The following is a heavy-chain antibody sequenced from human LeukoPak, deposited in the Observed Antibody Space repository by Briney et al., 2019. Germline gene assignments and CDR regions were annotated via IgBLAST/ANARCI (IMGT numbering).Heavy chain of an antibody. D-gene: IGHD3-16*01. Sequence: ASVKVSCKASVGTFSSYTISWVRQAPGQGLEWMGRIIPILGIANYAQKFQGRVTITADKSTSTAYMELSSLRSEDTAVYYCARVGESLDFDYWGQGTLVTVSS. J-gene: IGHJ4*02. CDR3: ARVGESLDFDY. V-gene: IGHV1-69*02. CDR2: IIPILGIA. CDR1: VGTFSSYT.